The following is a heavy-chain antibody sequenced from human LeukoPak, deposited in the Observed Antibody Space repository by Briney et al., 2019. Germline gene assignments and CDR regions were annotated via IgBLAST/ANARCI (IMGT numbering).Heavy chain of an antibody. CDR1: GFTFSNYW. J-gene: IGHJ6*02. D-gene: IGHD3-10*01. CDR3: ARSMVRGVRYGMDV. Sequence: PGGSLRLPRAASGFTFSNYWMTWVRQAPGKGLEWVANMNQDGSEKYYVDSMKGRFTISRDNAKNTLYLQMNSLRAEDTAVYYCARSMVRGVRYGMDVWGQGTTVTVSS. CDR2: MNQDGSEK. V-gene: IGHV3-7*01.